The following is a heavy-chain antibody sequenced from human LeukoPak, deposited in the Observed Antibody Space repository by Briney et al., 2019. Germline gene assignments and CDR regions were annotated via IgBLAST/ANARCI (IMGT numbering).Heavy chain of an antibody. J-gene: IGHJ4*02. V-gene: IGHV3-64*01. CDR1: GFTFSSYG. D-gene: IGHD3-9*01. CDR3: ASSRYFDWLLLD. Sequence: PGGSLRLSCAASGFTFSSYGMHWVRQAPGKGLEYVSAISSNGGSTYYANSVKGRFTISRDNSKNTLYLQMGSLRAEDMAVYYCASSRYFDWLLLDWGQGTLVTVSS. CDR2: ISSNGGST.